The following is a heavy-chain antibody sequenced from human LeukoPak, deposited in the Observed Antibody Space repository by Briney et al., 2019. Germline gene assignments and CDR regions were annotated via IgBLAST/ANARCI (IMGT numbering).Heavy chain of an antibody. CDR3: ATHAMNLLLWFGELLSFDY. D-gene: IGHD3-10*01. V-gene: IGHV1-24*01. Sequence: ASVKVSCKVSGYTLTELSMHWVRQAPGKGLEWMGGFDPEDGETIYAQKFQGRVTMTEDTSTDTAYMELSSLRYEDTAVYYCATHAMNLLLWFGELLSFDYWGQGTLVTVSS. CDR2: FDPEDGET. CDR1: GYTLTELS. J-gene: IGHJ4*02.